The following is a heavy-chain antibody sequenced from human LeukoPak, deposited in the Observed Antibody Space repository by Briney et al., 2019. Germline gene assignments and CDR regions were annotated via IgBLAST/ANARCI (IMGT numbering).Heavy chain of an antibody. D-gene: IGHD6-13*01. CDR1: GESFSGYY. CDR2: INHSGST. CDR3: ARGRYVTTRGGAAAGFLDY. V-gene: IGHV4-34*01. J-gene: IGHJ4*02. Sequence: SETLSLTCAVYGESFSGYYWSWIRQPPGKGLEWIGEINHSGSTNYNPSLKSRVTISVDTSQNQFSLRLSSVTAADTAVYYCARGRYVTTRGGAAAGFLDYWGQGTLVTVST.